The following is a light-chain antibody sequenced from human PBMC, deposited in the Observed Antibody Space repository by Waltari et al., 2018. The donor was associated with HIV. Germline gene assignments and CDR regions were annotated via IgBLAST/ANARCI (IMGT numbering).Light chain of an antibody. V-gene: IGKV1-39*01. CDR2: TAT. Sequence: DTQMTQSPSSLSASVGDKVTITCRASRNISTYLNWCQQKSGQAAKLPIHTATNLRDGVPSRFSGSGSGTEFTLTVSCLKPEDFGTYFCQQSDNVPLTFGGGTRVE. CDR1: RNISTY. J-gene: IGKJ4*01. CDR3: QQSDNVPLT.